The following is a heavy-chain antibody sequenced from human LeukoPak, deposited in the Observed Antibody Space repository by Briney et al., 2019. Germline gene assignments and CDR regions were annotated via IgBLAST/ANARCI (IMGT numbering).Heavy chain of an antibody. J-gene: IGHJ4*02. Sequence: GGPLKLSCAASGLTFSSYAMNWVRQAPGKGLEWVSTISGGGGSTYYSDSMKGRLTISRDNSKNTLYLQMNSLRAEDTAVYYCARDRYGVFDYWGQGTLVTVSS. V-gene: IGHV3-23*01. CDR1: GLTFSSYA. D-gene: IGHD3-10*01. CDR2: ISGGGGST. CDR3: ARDRYGVFDY.